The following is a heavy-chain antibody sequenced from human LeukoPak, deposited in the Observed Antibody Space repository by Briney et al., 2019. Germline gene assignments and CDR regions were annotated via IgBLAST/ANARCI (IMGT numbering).Heavy chain of an antibody. V-gene: IGHV3-23*01. CDR1: GFTFTTYW. D-gene: IGHD1-26*01. CDR3: AKDSKIVGPTFRSYHYMDV. CDR2: INGSGGRT. J-gene: IGHJ6*03. Sequence: GGSLRLSCAASGFTFTTYWMSWVRQAPGKGLEWVSGINGSGGRTYYADSVKGRFTISRDNSKSTLYLQMNSLRAEDTAVYYCAKDSKIVGPTFRSYHYMDVWGKGTTVTVSS.